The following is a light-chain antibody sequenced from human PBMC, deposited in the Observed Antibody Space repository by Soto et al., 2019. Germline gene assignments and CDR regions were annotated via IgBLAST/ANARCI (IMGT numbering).Light chain of an antibody. J-gene: IGKJ2*01. CDR3: QQSDSFPYT. CDR2: KAS. V-gene: IGKV1-5*03. Sequence: DIQMTQSPSTLSASVGDRVTITCWASQSISSWLAWYQQKPGMAPKLLIYKASSLKSGVSSRFSGSGSGTEFTLTISSLHAYDFATYYCQQSDSFPYTFGQGTKLEI. CDR1: QSISSW.